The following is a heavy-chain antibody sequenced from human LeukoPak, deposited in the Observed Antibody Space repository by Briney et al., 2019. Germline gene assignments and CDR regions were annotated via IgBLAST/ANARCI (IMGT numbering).Heavy chain of an antibody. D-gene: IGHD3-10*01. CDR1: GGSISSSCYY. V-gene: IGHV4-39*07. Sequence: PSETLSLTCTVSGGSISSSCYYWGWIPRPPGKGLQWIGIIDYSGSTNYNPSLKSRVTISVDTSKNQFSLKMSSVTAEDTAVYYCARDKYYGSGNYGKYNCFDPWGKGTLVTVSS. CDR2: IDYSGST. J-gene: IGHJ5*02. CDR3: ARDKYYGSGNYGKYNCFDP.